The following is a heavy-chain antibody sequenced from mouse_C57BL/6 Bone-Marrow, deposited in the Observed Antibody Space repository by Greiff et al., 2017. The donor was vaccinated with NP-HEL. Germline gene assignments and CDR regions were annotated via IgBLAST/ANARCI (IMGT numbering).Heavy chain of an antibody. Sequence: QVQLQQSGAELVKPGASVKISCKASGYAFSSYWMNWVKQRPGKGLEWIGQICPGDGDTNYNGKFKDKASLTADTSSSTAYMQLSRLTAEDSAVYFCERGAYWGQGTLVTGAA. CDR1: GYAFSSYW. CDR3: ERGAY. J-gene: IGHJ3*01. V-gene: IGHV1-80*01. CDR2: ICPGDGDT.